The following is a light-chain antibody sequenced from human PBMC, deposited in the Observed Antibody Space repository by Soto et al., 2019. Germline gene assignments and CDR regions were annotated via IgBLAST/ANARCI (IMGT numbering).Light chain of an antibody. J-gene: IGLJ1*01. Sequence: QSALTQPASVSGSPGQSITISCTGASSDLGDYNYVSWYQQHPGKAPKLMIYDVSSRPSGVSDRFSGSKSGNTASLTISGLQAEDEADYYCTSYKTTGTYFFATGTKVTVL. CDR3: TSYKTTGTYF. V-gene: IGLV2-14*03. CDR2: DVS. CDR1: SSDLGDYNY.